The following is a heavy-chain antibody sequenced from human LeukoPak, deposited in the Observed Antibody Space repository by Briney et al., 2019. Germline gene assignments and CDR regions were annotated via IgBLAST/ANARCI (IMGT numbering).Heavy chain of an antibody. J-gene: IGHJ4*02. Sequence: PSQTLSLTCTVSGGSISSGSYYWSWIRQPAGKGLEWIGRIYTSGSTNYNPSLKSRVTISVDTSKNQFSLKLSSVTAADTVVYYCARDLGDYSLDYWGQGTLVTVSS. CDR3: ARDLGDYSLDY. CDR2: IYTSGST. D-gene: IGHD2-15*01. V-gene: IGHV4-61*02. CDR1: GGSISSGSYY.